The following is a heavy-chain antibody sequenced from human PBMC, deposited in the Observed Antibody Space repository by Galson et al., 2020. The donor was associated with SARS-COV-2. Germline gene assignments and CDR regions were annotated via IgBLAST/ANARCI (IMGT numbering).Heavy chain of an antibody. CDR1: GYSISSGYY. V-gene: IGHV4-38-2*01. D-gene: IGHD2-15*01. CDR2: IHRSGSV. Sequence: ASETLSLTCDVSGYSISSGYYWMWIRQSPEKGLEWIANIHRSGSVYYNPSLKSRATISVDTSRNQFSLRLTSMTAADTAVYYCARQVVAKTYYFDYWGLGILVTVSS. CDR3: ARQVVAKTYYFDY. J-gene: IGHJ4*02.